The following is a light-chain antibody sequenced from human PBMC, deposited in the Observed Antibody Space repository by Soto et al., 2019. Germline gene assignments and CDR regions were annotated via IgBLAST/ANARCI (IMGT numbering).Light chain of an antibody. CDR1: TSNIGNNY. V-gene: IGLV1-51*01. CDR2: DNN. Sequence: QSALTQPPSVSAAPGQKVTISCSGSTSNIGNNYVSWYQHLPGTAPKLIIYDNNERPSGIPARFFASKSGATATLGITGLQTGDEADYYCGTWDSSLSIGVFGGGTKVTVL. CDR3: GTWDSSLSIGV. J-gene: IGLJ3*02.